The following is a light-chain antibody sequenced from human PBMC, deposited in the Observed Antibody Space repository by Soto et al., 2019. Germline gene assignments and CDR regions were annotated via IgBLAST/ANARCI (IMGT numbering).Light chain of an antibody. Sequence: DIELVQSPFALSASFGDTVTMRCRASQKSSPWLAWYQQKPGQAPKLLIYDASTLESGVPSRFTGRGSGTEFTLTISSLQPEDFATYYCQQYKSYSRMFGQGTKVDIK. CDR1: QKSSPW. J-gene: IGKJ1*01. V-gene: IGKV1-5*01. CDR3: QQYKSYSRM. CDR2: DAS.